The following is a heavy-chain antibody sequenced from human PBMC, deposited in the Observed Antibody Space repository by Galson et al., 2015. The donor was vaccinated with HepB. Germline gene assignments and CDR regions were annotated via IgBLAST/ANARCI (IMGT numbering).Heavy chain of an antibody. CDR2: IRGSNKKI. CDR3: VRGYYIWGKTDYFDY. V-gene: IGHV3-11*01. CDR1: GFTFSDYY. J-gene: IGHJ4*02. D-gene: IGHD3-16*01. Sequence: SLRLSCAASGFTFSDYYMGWIRQAPGKGLEWISDIRGSNKKIFYTDSVKGRFTLSRDDAKNSLFLQMDSLRVEDTAIYYCVRGYYIWGKTDYFDYWGQGTLVTVSS.